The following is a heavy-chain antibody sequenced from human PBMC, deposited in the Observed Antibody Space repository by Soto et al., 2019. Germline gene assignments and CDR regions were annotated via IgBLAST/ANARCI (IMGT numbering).Heavy chain of an antibody. V-gene: IGHV5-51*01. J-gene: IGHJ2*01. CDR2: IYPGDFDT. D-gene: IGHD1-1*01. CDR3: ARGDTYNSYWNFDL. CDR1: EYSFSSHW. Sequence: GESLKLSCKCCEYSFSSHWIAWVRQIPGKGLEWMGTIYPGDFDTRYSPSFEGRVSMSADESISTAYLQWGSLQASDTAIYYCARGDTYNSYWNFDLWGRGTLVTVSS.